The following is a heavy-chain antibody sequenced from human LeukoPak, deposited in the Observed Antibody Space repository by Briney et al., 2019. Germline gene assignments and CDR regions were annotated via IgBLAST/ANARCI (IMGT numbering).Heavy chain of an antibody. CDR3: AGDYTLRSYRFDY. Sequence: SETLSLTCTVSGDSISSYSWSWVRQPPGRGLEWIGYIYYSGSTTYNPSLKSRLTISLDTSKNQFSLKLNSVTAADTAVYYCAGDYTLRSYRFDYWGQGTLVTVSS. V-gene: IGHV4-59*12. J-gene: IGHJ4*02. CDR2: IYYSGST. D-gene: IGHD3-10*01. CDR1: GDSISSYS.